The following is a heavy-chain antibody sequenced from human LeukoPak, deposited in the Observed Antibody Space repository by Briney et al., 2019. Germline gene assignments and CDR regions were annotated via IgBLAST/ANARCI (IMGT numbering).Heavy chain of an antibody. D-gene: IGHD3-10*01. CDR1: GYSFTNYW. CDR3: ARRHRVLWFGELNEGFDY. CDR2: IYPGDSDT. Sequence: HGESLKISCKGSGYSFTNYWIGWVRQMPGKGLEWMGIIYPGDSDTRYSPSFQGQVTISADKSISTAYLQWSSLKASDTAMYYCARRHRVLWFGELNEGFDYRGQGTLVTVSS. V-gene: IGHV5-51*01. J-gene: IGHJ4*02.